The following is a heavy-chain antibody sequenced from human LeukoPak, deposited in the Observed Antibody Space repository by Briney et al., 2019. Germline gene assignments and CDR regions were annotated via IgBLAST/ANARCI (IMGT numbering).Heavy chain of an antibody. Sequence: PGGSLRLSCAASGFTFSNYWMSWVRQAPGKGLEWVANIKEDGSEKYYVDSVKGRFTTSRDNAKNTLYLQMNSLRAEDTAVYYCARMAGLSWFDPWGQGTLVTVSS. CDR1: GFTFSNYW. J-gene: IGHJ5*02. CDR3: ARMAGLSWFDP. D-gene: IGHD5-24*01. CDR2: IKEDGSEK. V-gene: IGHV3-7*01.